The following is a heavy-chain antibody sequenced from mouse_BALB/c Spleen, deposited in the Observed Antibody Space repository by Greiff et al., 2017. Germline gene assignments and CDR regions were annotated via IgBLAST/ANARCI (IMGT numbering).Heavy chain of an antibody. V-gene: IGHV1-5*01. CDR2: IYPGNSDT. Sequence: EVQLQQSGTVLARPGASVKMSCKASGYTFTSYWMHWVKQRPGQGLEWIGAIYPGNSDTSYNQKFKGKAKLTAVTSTSTAYMELSSLTNEDSAVYYCTRWSLSTWFAYWGQGTLVTVSA. CDR3: TRWSLSTWFAY. CDR1: GYTFTSYW. J-gene: IGHJ3*01.